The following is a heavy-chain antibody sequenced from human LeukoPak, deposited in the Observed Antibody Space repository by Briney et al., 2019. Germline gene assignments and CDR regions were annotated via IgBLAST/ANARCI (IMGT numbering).Heavy chain of an antibody. D-gene: IGHD6-13*01. V-gene: IGHV3-74*01. Sequence: GGSLGLSCAASGFTFSSYWMHWVRQAPGKGLVWVSRINSDGSSTSYADSVKGRFTISRDNAKNTLYLQMNSLRAEDTAVYYCARMRPSSSWYWIRFDYWGQGTLVTVSS. J-gene: IGHJ4*02. CDR1: GFTFSSYW. CDR2: INSDGSST. CDR3: ARMRPSSSWYWIRFDY.